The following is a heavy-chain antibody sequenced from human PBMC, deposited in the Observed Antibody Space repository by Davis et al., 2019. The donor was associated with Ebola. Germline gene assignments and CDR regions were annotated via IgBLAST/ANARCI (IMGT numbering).Heavy chain of an antibody. V-gene: IGHV3-30*02. CDR3: ARDRNWGCEY. CDR1: GFPFSSYG. J-gene: IGHJ4*02. D-gene: IGHD7-27*01. CDR2: IRPDGSDK. Sequence: PGGSLRLSCAASGFPFSSYGFHWVRQAPGKGLEWVAFIRPDGSDKYYTDSVKGRFTASRDNSRNTLYLQMNGLRAEDTAVYYCARDRNWGCEYWGQGTLVTVSS.